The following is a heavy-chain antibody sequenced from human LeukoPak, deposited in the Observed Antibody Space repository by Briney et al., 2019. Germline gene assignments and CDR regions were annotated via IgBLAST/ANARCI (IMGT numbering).Heavy chain of an antibody. CDR2: ISSISSYI. CDR3: ARDPSGTYYPRVSGALDI. Sequence: PGGSLRLSCAASGFTFSSYSMNWVRQAPGKGLEWVSSISSISSYIYYADSVEGRFTVSRDNAKNSLYLQMDSLRAEDTAVYYCARDPSGTYYPRVSGALDIWGQGTMVTVSS. CDR1: GFTFSSYS. J-gene: IGHJ3*02. D-gene: IGHD1-26*01. V-gene: IGHV3-21*01.